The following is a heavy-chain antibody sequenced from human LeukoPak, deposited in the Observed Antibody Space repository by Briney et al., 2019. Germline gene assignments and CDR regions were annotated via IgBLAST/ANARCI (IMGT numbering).Heavy chain of an antibody. V-gene: IGHV1-69*13. D-gene: IGHD1-1*01. CDR3: ARGPSXGTFDX. CDR1: GGTFSSYA. CDR2: IIPIFGTA. J-gene: IGHJ4*02. Sequence: GASVKVSCKASGGTFSSYAISWVRQAPGQGLEWMGGIIPIFGTANYAQKFQGRVTITADESTSTAYMERSSLRSEDTAVYYCARGPSXGTFDXWGQGTLVTVSS.